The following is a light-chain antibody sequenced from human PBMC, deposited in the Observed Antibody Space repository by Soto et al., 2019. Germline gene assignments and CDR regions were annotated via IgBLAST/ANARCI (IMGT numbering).Light chain of an antibody. Sequence: DIQMTQSTSTLSGSVGDRVTITCRASKTISSWLAWYQHKPGKAPKLLIYKASTLKSGVPSRFSGSGSGTEFTLTLSSLQPDEFATDYCQHYNSYSDAFGQGTKVEL. J-gene: IGKJ1*01. CDR1: KTISSW. V-gene: IGKV1-5*03. CDR2: KAS. CDR3: QHYNSYSDA.